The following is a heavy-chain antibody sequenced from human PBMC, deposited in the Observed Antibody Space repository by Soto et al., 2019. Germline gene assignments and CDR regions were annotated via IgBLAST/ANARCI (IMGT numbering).Heavy chain of an antibody. J-gene: IGHJ4*02. D-gene: IGHD2-2*01. CDR2: IYFTGRS. Sequence: SETLSLTCTVSGGSISSSSYSWGWIRQPPGKVLGWFGIIYFTGRSFYNPSLKSRVTISEDTSKNQFSLKLSSVTAADTVVFYCPRSADCSSASCYFFDYWGQGTLVTVSS. CDR3: PRSADCSSASCYFFDY. V-gene: IGHV4-39*01. CDR1: GGSISSSSYS.